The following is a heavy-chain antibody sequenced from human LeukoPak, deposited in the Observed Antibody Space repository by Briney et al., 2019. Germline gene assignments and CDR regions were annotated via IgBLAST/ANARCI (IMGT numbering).Heavy chain of an antibody. CDR3: AKDSDSSGYYTYYFDY. D-gene: IGHD3-22*01. CDR2: ISWNSGSI. Sequence: PGRSLRLSCAASGFTFDDYAMHWVRQAPGKGLEWVSGISWNSGSIGYADSVKGRFTISRDNAKNSLYLRMNSLRAEDTALYYCAKDSDSSGYYTYYFDYWGQGTLVTVSS. CDR1: GFTFDDYA. V-gene: IGHV3-9*01. J-gene: IGHJ4*02.